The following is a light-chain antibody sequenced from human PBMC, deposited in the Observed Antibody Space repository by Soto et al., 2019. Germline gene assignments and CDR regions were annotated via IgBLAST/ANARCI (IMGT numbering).Light chain of an antibody. V-gene: IGKV1-5*01. CDR3: QQYNSYSST. J-gene: IGKJ3*01. Sequence: DIQMTQSPSTLSASVGDRVTITCRASQSISSWLAWYQQKPGKAPKLLIYDASSLESGVPSRFSGSGSGTEFTLTISSLQPDDFATYYCQQYNSYSSTXGPGTQVDTK. CDR2: DAS. CDR1: QSISSW.